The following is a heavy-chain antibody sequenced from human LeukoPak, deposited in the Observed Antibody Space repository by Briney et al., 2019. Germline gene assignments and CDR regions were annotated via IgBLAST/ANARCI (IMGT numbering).Heavy chain of an antibody. J-gene: IGHJ4*02. CDR2: INPNSGGT. CDR1: GYTFTSYY. D-gene: IGHD6-13*01. V-gene: IGHV1-2*02. CDR3: ARGQIAAAGTFFDY. Sequence: ASVKVSCKASGYTFTSYYMHWVRQAPGQGLEWMGWINPNSGGTNYAQKFQGRVTMTRDTSISTAYMELSRLRSDDTAVYYCARGQIAAAGTFFDYWGQGTLVTVSS.